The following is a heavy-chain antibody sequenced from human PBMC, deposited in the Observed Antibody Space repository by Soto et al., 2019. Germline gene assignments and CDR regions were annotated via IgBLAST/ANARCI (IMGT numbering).Heavy chain of an antibody. J-gene: IGHJ6*02. CDR3: ARDVSGPGATYVMDV. CDR1: GYMFSSHC. CDR2: INPGGGRT. D-gene: IGHD2-2*01. Sequence: GASVKVSCKASGYMFSSHCIYWVRQAPGQGLQWMGIINPGGGRTAYAQKFQGRLTLTRDMSTSTVYMDLTSLTSDHPAVYYCARDVSGPGATYVMDVWGQGTTVTVSS. V-gene: IGHV1-46*01.